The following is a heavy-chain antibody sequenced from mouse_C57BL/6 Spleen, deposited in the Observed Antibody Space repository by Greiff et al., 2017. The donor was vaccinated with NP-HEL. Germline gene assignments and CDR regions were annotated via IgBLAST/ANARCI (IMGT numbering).Heavy chain of an antibody. CDR2: IYPGDGDT. CDR1: GYAFSSYW. V-gene: IGHV1-80*01. CDR3: AREDYYGSRGDY. D-gene: IGHD1-1*01. Sequence: VQLQQSGAELVKPGASVKISCKASGYAFSSYWMNRVKQRPGKGLEWIGQIYPGDGDTNYNGKFKGKATLTADKSSSTAYMQLSSLTSEDSAVYFCAREDYYGSRGDYWGQGTTLTVSS. J-gene: IGHJ2*01.